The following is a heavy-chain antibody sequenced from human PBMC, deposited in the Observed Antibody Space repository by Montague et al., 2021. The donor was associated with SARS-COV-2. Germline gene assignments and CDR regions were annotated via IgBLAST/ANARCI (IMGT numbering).Heavy chain of an antibody. J-gene: IGHJ5*02. CDR3: AIEYRWNWFDP. CDR2: IYYRGTT. V-gene: IGHV4-59*01. D-gene: IGHD5-12*01. CDR1: GGSISSYY. Sequence: SETLSLNCNVSGGSISSYYWSWIRQPPGKGLEWIGYIYYRGTTNYNPSLKSRVTFSVDTSNNQFSLKLISVTAADTTVYFCAIEYRWNWFDPWGQGVLVTVSS.